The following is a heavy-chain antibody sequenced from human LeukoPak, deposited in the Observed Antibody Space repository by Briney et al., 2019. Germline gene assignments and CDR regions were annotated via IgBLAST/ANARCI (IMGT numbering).Heavy chain of an antibody. D-gene: IGHD5-18*01. CDR2: ISYDGSNK. CDR3: AKDRAGFTNTADY. Sequence: GGSLRLSCAASGFTFSSYAMHWVRQAPGKGLEWVAVISYDGSNKYYADSVKGRFTISRDNSKNTPYLQMNSLRAEDTAVYYCAKDRAGFTNTADYWGQGTLVTVSS. J-gene: IGHJ4*02. CDR1: GFTFSSYA. V-gene: IGHV3-30-3*01.